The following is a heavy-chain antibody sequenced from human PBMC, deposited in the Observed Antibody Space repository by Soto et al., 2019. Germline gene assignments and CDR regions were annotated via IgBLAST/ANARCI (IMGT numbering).Heavy chain of an antibody. D-gene: IGHD6-13*01. Sequence: EVQVLESGGDLVQPGGSLRLSCAASGFAFSVFAMSWVRQAPGQGLEWVSGISGSGDSTYYAESVKGRVTISRDNSKNTLYLQMNSLRAEDTAVYYCAKEGRQLVHTWGQGTLVTVSS. V-gene: IGHV3-23*01. CDR3: AKEGRQLVHT. CDR2: ISGSGDST. J-gene: IGHJ5*02. CDR1: GFAFSVFA.